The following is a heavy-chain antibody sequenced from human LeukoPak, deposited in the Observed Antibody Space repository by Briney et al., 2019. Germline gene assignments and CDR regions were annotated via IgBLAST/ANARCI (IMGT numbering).Heavy chain of an antibody. V-gene: IGHV5-51*01. D-gene: IGHD3-10*01. CDR3: ARSGYFASGSYVDY. CDR1: GYSFSSYW. Sequence: GEFLKICCEGCGYSFSSYWIGWVREMAGKGVEWVGVIYPGDSDTRYSLFLQGQVTISADKSISTAYLQWSSLKASDTAMYYCARSGYFASGSYVDYWGQRTLVTVSS. J-gene: IGHJ4*02. CDR2: IYPGDSDT.